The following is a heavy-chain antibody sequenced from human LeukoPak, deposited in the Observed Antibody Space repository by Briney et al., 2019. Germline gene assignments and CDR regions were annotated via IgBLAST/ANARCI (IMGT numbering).Heavy chain of an antibody. J-gene: IGHJ3*02. CDR2: ISGSGGST. D-gene: IGHD3-22*01. V-gene: IGHV3-23*01. CDR1: GLAFSSYA. CDR3: AKDQDTSYYYDTRGPFDI. Sequence: GGSLRLSCAASGLAFSSYAMSWVRQAPGKGLEWVSAISGSGGSTYYADSVKGRFTISRDNSKNTLYLQMDSLRAEDTAVYYCAKDQDTSYYYDTRGPFDIWGQGTMVTVSS.